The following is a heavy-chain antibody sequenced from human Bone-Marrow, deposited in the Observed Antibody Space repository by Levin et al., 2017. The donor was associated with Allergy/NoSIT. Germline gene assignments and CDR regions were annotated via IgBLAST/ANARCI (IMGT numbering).Heavy chain of an antibody. J-gene: IGHJ6*02. CDR3: AKDGRKQQLDRVGGMDV. D-gene: IGHD6-13*01. CDR2: ISWNSGSI. CDR1: GFTFDDYA. Sequence: GGSLRLSCAASGFTFDDYAMHWVRQAPGKGLEWVSGISWNSGSIGYADSVKGRFTISRDNAKNSLYLQMNSLRAEDTALYYCAKDGRKQQLDRVGGMDVWGQGTTVTVSS. V-gene: IGHV3-9*01.